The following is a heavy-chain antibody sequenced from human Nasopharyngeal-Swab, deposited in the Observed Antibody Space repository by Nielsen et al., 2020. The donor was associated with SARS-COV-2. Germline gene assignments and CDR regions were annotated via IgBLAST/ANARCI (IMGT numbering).Heavy chain of an antibody. CDR3: ARDQYYDSSGYYYYGMDV. V-gene: IGHV3-7*01. Sequence: GSLRLSCAASGFTFSSYWMSWVRQAPGKGLEWVANIKQDGSEKYYVDSVKGRFTISRDNAKNSLYLQMKSLRAEDTAVYYCARDQYYDSSGYYYYGMDVWGQGTTVTVSS. D-gene: IGHD3-22*01. J-gene: IGHJ6*02. CDR2: IKQDGSEK. CDR1: GFTFSSYW.